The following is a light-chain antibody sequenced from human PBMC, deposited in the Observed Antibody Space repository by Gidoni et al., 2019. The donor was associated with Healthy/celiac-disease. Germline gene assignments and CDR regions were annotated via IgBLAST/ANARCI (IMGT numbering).Light chain of an antibody. J-gene: IGKJ4*01. CDR1: QSVSSSY. CDR3: QQYGSSPRALT. V-gene: IGKV3-20*01. CDR2: GAS. Sequence: EIVLTQSPGTLSLSPGERATLSCRASQSVSSSYLAWYQQKPGQAPRLLIYGASSRATCIPDRFSGSGSGTDFTLTISRLEPEDFAVYYCQQYGSSPRALTFGGGTKVEI.